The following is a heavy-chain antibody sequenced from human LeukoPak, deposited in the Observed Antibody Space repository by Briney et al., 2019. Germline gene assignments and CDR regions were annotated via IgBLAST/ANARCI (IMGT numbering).Heavy chain of an antibody. D-gene: IGHD3-10*01. CDR3: ARSRGRGYYGSGSYNY. CDR1: GGSFSGYY. CDR2: INHSGST. J-gene: IGHJ4*02. V-gene: IGHV4-34*01. Sequence: PSETLSLTCAVYGGSFSGYYWSWIRQPPGKGLEWIGEINHSGSTNYNPSLKSRVTISVDTSKNQFSLKLSSVTAADTAVYYCARSRGRGYYGSGSYNYWGQGTLVTVSS.